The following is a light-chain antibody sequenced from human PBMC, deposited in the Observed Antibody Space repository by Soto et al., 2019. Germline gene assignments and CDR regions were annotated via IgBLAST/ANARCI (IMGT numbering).Light chain of an antibody. CDR2: TAS. CDR1: QSIRTY. V-gene: IGKV1-39*01. Sequence: DIQVTQSPSSLSASVGDRVTITCRASQSIRTYLNWYQQRPGKPPKLLIHTASTLQSGVPSRFSGSGSGTDFTLTISSLQAEDVATYYCQQYYHGLSLTFGGGTKVELK. J-gene: IGKJ4*01. CDR3: QQYYHGLSLT.